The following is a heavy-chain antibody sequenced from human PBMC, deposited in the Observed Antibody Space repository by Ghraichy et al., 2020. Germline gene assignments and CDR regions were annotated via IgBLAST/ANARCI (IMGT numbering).Heavy chain of an antibody. D-gene: IGHD4-11*01. V-gene: IGHV3-7*01. CDR2: IKPDGSDK. CDR3: VRNFEGFSI. Sequence: GGSLRLSCSASGFTFTNSYMSWVRQSPGKGLEWVANIKPDGSDKSYVDSVKDRFTISRDNAKNSLYLQMNSLRAEDTAVYHCVRNFEGFSIWGQETMVTVSS. J-gene: IGHJ3*02. CDR1: GFTFTNSY.